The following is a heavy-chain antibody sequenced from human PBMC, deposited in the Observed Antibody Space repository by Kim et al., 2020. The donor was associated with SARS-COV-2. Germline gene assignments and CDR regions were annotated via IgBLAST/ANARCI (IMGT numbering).Heavy chain of an antibody. D-gene: IGHD1-26*01. CDR3: AKDMKVGATMGVDY. Sequence: GGSLRLSCAASGFTFDDYAMHWVRQAPGKGLEWVSGISWNSGSIGYADSVKGRFTISRDNAKNSLYLQMNSLRAEDTALYYCAKDMKVGATMGVDYWGQGTLVTVSS. J-gene: IGHJ4*02. V-gene: IGHV3-9*01. CDR2: ISWNSGSI. CDR1: GFTFDDYA.